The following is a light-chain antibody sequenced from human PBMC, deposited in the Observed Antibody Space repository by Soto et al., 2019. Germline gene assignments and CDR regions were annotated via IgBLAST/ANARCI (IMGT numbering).Light chain of an antibody. Sequence: DIYMTQSPSSLSASVGDTVTITCWASQSISIYLNWYQQKAGKAPKLLIYAASSLQSGVPSRFSGSGSGTGFTLTISGLQPEDLATYYCQQSYSALFTFGPGTRVDIK. CDR2: AAS. V-gene: IGKV1-39*01. CDR1: QSISIY. CDR3: QQSYSALFT. J-gene: IGKJ3*01.